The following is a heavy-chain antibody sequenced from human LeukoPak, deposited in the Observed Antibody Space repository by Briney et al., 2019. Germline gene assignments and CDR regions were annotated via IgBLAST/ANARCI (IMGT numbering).Heavy chain of an antibody. Sequence: SETLSLTCTVSGGSISSSSYYWGWIRQPPGKGLEWIGEINQSGSTNYNPALESRVTISVDTSKNQFSLKVSSVTAADTAVYYCARGDCSGSICYSPMDVWGTGTTVTVSS. V-gene: IGHV4-39*07. CDR3: ARGDCSGSICYSPMDV. J-gene: IGHJ6*03. D-gene: IGHD2-21*01. CDR2: INQSGST. CDR1: GGSISSSSYY.